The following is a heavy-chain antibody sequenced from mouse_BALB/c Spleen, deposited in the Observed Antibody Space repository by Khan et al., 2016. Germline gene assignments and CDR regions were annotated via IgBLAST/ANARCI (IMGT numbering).Heavy chain of an antibody. J-gene: IGHJ3*01. CDR1: GFNIKDTY. D-gene: IGHD2-4*01. CDR3: ARADYDSWFAY. CDR2: IDPANDNT. V-gene: IGHV14-3*02. Sequence: VQLQQSGAELVKPGASVKLSCTASGFNIKDTYMHWMIQRPEQGLEWIGRIDPANDNTKYDPKFQGKATITADTSSNTAYLQLSSLTSEDTAVYYCARADYDSWFAYWGQGTLFTVSA.